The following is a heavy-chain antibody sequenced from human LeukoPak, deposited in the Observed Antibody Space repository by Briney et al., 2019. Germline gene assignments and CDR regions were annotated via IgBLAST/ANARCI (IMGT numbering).Heavy chain of an antibody. V-gene: IGHV4-34*01. D-gene: IGHD2-15*01. CDR1: GGSFSGYY. CDR3: ATNGVVVAATRSFDY. Sequence: PSETLSLTCAVYGGSFSGYYWSWIRQPPGKGLEWIGEINHSGSTNYNPSLKSRVTISVDTSKNQFSLKLSSVTAADTAVYYCATNGVVVAATRSFDYWGQGTLVTVSS. J-gene: IGHJ4*02. CDR2: INHSGST.